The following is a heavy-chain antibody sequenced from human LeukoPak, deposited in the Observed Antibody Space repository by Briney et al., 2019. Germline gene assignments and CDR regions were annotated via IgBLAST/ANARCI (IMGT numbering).Heavy chain of an antibody. D-gene: IGHD6-19*01. V-gene: IGHV3-23*01. Sequence: GGSLRLSCAVSGFSVSSFGMSWVRQAPGKGLEWVSAISVNGETTRYADSVKGRFIISRDNSKNTLYLQLSSLRAEDTAVYYCAQGYSSGWYPYWGQGSLVSVSS. CDR2: ISVNGETT. J-gene: IGHJ4*02. CDR1: GFSVSSFG. CDR3: AQGYSSGWYPY.